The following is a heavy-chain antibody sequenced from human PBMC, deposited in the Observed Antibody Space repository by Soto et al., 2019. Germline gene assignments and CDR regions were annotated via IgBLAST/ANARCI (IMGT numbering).Heavy chain of an antibody. CDR2: IYYRGNT. V-gene: IGHV4-39*01. D-gene: IGHD3-9*01. CDR1: GDSINSDNYY. J-gene: IGHJ4*02. CDR3: ARLEGLATISYYFDY. Sequence: QLQLQESDPGLVLPSETLSLTCSVSGDSINSDNYYWGWIRQPPGKGLEWIGSIYYRGNTYYNPSLKTRVTISLYKSKSQFSLKLNSVTAADLAVYFCARLEGLATISYYFDYGGQGTLVTVSS.